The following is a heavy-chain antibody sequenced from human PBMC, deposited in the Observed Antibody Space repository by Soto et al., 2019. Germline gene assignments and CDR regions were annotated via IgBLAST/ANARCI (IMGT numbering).Heavy chain of an antibody. CDR2: IYWDDDK. D-gene: IGHD6-19*01. CDR3: AHSVVAGLGYYFDY. J-gene: IGHJ4*02. Sequence: QITLKESGPTLVKPTQTLTLTCTFSGFSLSSTRVAVGWIRQPPGKPLECLALIYWDDDKSYSPFLKSRRTIXXXTXQNQVVLTMTNMDPVDTATYYCAHSVVAGLGYYFDYWGQGTLVTVSS. V-gene: IGHV2-5*02. CDR1: GFSLSSTRVA.